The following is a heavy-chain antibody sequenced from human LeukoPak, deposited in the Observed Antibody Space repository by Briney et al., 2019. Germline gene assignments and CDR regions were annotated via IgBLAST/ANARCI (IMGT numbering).Heavy chain of an antibody. CDR3: ARAVAVAGTLDY. D-gene: IGHD6-19*01. J-gene: IGHJ4*02. Sequence: PSETLSLTCTVSGGSISSSSYYWGWIRQPPGKGLEWIGYIYYSGSTNYNPSLKSRVTISVDTSKNQFSLKLRSVTAADTAVYYCARAVAVAGTLDYWGQGTLVTVSS. V-gene: IGHV4-61*05. CDR2: IYYSGST. CDR1: GGSISSSSYY.